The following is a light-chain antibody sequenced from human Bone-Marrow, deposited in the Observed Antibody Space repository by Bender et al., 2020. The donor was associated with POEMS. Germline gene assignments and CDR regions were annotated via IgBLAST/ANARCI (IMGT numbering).Light chain of an antibody. CDR1: SSNIGSNF. CDR3: SAYAGSNNLGV. CDR2: RNN. Sequence: QSVLTQPPSASGTPGQRVTISCSGGSSNIGSNFVFWYQQLPGTAPKLLIYRNNQRPSGVPDRFSGSKSGNTASLTVSGLQAEDESDYYCSAYAGSNNLGVFGGGTKLTVL. J-gene: IGLJ3*02. V-gene: IGLV1-47*01.